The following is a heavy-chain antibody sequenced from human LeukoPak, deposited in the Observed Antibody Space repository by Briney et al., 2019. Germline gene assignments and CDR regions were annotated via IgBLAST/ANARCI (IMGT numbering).Heavy chain of an antibody. CDR2: VYHSGGGNK. CDR1: GGSLSTTNW. Sequence: PSETLSLTCAVSGGSLSTTNWWVWLRQPPGKGLEWIGEVYHSGGGNKNYNPSLKSQATISVDTSRNQFSLKLSSVTAADTAVYYCARSRNVLLWFGEPNNWFDPWGQGTLVTVSS. V-gene: IGHV4-4*02. CDR3: ARSRNVLLWFGEPNNWFDP. J-gene: IGHJ5*02. D-gene: IGHD3-10*01.